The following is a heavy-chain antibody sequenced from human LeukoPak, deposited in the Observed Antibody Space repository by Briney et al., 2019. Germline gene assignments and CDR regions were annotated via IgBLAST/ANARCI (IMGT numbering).Heavy chain of an antibody. J-gene: IGHJ6*03. Sequence: GGSLRLSCAASGFTFSSYWMHWVRQAPGKGLVWVSRINSDGSSTSYADSVKGRFTISRDNAKNTLYLQMNSLRAEDTAVYYCAKDAAYSYYMDVWGKETTVTVSS. CDR2: INSDGSST. CDR3: AKDAAYSYYMDV. CDR1: GFTFSSYW. V-gene: IGHV3-74*01. D-gene: IGHD2-15*01.